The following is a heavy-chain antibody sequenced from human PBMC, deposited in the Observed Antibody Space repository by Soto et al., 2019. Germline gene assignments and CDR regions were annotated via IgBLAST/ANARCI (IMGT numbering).Heavy chain of an antibody. CDR1: GFTFSSYA. V-gene: IGHV3-23*01. CDR3: ARAQGAGHPGYSSGWYDY. Sequence: PGGSLRLSCAASGFTFSSYAMSWVRQAPGKGLEWVSAISGSGGSTYYADSVKGRFTISRDNSKNTLYLQMNSLRAEDTAVYYCARAQGAGHPGYSSGWYDYWGQGTLVTVSS. CDR2: ISGSGGST. D-gene: IGHD6-19*01. J-gene: IGHJ4*02.